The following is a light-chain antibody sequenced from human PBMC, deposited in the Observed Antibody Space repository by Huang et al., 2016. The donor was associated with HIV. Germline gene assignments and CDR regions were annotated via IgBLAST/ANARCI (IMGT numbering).Light chain of an antibody. J-gene: IGKJ4*01. CDR1: QSLLHSDGKTY. CDR2: EVS. CDR3: MQGIHLSSP. Sequence: NHTPLSLSVTTGQPASISCKSSQSLLHSDGKTYLYWYVQKAGHSPQSVMYEVSNRFYGGQDRFSGSGSGTSFTLKISRVEDEDVGIYYCMQGIHLSSPFGGGTKIEI. V-gene: IGKV2-29*02.